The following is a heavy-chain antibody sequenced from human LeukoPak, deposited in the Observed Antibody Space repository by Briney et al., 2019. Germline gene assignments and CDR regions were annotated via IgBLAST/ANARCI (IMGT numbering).Heavy chain of an antibody. V-gene: IGHV1-2*02. J-gene: IGHJ4*02. CDR1: GYTFTGYY. Sequence: ASVKVSCKASGYTFTGYYMHWVRQAPGQGLEWMGWINPNSGDTNYAQRFQDRVTMTRDSSISTVYLELSSLRSDDTAVYYCARLDSQFYASGSYWGYLDYWGQGALVTVSS. D-gene: IGHD3-10*01. CDR2: INPNSGDT. CDR3: ARLDSQFYASGSYWGYLDY.